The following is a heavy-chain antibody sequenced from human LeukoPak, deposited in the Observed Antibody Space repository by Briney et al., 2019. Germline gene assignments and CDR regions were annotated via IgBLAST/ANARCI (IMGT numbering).Heavy chain of an antibody. CDR1: GFTVRNNH. V-gene: IGHV3-53*04. J-gene: IGHJ5*02. Sequence: QTAGSLRLSCAASGFTVRNNHMSWVRQAPGKGLEWVSVIRSRDNTYHANSVKGRFTISRHTSKNTLYLQMNSLRAEDTAVYYCARESTPLRGAFDPWGPGTLVTVSS. CDR2: IRSRDNT. CDR3: ARESTPLRGAFDP. D-gene: IGHD5-24*01.